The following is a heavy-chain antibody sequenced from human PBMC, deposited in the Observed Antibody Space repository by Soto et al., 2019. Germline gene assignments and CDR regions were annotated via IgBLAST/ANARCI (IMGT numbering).Heavy chain of an antibody. Sequence: EVQLLESGGGLAQPGGSLRLSCAASAFTFGSYAMSWVRQAPGKGLEWVSGVSGSGGSTYYADSVKGRFTISRDNSKKSLYLAIYSVREADTAVYYCAKVRESDCPGCTQEHLGQGDLVTVSS. CDR1: AFTFGSYA. CDR2: VSGSGGST. CDR3: AKVRESDCPGCTQEH. D-gene: IGHD2-21*02. J-gene: IGHJ4*02. V-gene: IGHV3-23*01.